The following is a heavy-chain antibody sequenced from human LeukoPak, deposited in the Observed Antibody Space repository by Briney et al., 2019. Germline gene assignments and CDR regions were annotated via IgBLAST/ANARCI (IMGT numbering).Heavy chain of an antibody. Sequence: RGGSLSPSCVGSGFPFSSYSMIWVRQAPGKGLEWVSYISSSGSSIYFVDSLMGRFTVSRDNAKISLFLQMNSPRVEDTSTYFCARVKGSYFDYWGQGALVTVSS. V-gene: IGHV3-48*01. CDR1: GFPFSSYS. D-gene: IGHD2-15*01. CDR2: ISSSGSSI. CDR3: ARVKGSYFDY. J-gene: IGHJ4*02.